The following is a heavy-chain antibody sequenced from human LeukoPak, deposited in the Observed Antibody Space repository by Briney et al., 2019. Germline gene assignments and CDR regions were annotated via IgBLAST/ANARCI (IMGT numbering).Heavy chain of an antibody. Sequence: SETLSLTCAVYGGSFTGYYWSWIRQPPGKGLEWIGEINHSGSTNYNPPLMSRVTISLETSKNQFSLKLCSGPAADTAVYYCARVRSIPVRSGGYNSWVDYYYYYMDVWGKGNTVTISS. CDR1: GGSFTGYY. CDR3: ARVRSIPVRSGGYNSWVDYYYYYMDV. CDR2: INHSGST. V-gene: IGHV4-34*01. D-gene: IGHD5-24*01. J-gene: IGHJ6*03.